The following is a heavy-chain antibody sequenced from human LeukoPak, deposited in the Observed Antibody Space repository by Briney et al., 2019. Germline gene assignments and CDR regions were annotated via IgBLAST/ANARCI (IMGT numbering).Heavy chain of an antibody. V-gene: IGHV3-66*04. CDR3: ARLIAASRSDDY. CDR1: GFTFSSYA. J-gene: IGHJ4*02. D-gene: IGHD6-13*01. CDR2: IYSGGST. Sequence: PGGSLRLSCAASGFTFSSYAMSWVRQAPGKGLEWVSVIYSGGSTYYADSVKGRFTISRDNSKNTLYLQMNSLRAEDTAVYYCARLIAASRSDDYWGQGTLVTVSS.